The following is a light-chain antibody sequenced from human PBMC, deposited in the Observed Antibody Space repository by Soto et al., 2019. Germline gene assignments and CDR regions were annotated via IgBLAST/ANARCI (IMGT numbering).Light chain of an antibody. CDR1: QGSSSY. CDR2: AAS. V-gene: IGKV1-8*01. Sequence: AIRMTQSPSSLAASTGDRVTITCRASQGSSSYLAWCQQKPGKAPKLLIYAASTLQSGVPSRFSGSGSGTDFTLTISCLQSEDFATYYCQQYYSYPRTFGQGTKVDIK. J-gene: IGKJ1*01. CDR3: QQYYSYPRT.